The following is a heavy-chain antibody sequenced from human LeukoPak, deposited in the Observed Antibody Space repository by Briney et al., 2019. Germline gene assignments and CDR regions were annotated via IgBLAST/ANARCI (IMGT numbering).Heavy chain of an antibody. CDR1: GFTFSSYS. Sequence: GGSLRLSCAASGFTFSSYSTNWVRQAPGKGLEWVSSISSSSSYIYYADSVKGRFTISRDNAKNSLYLQMNSLRAEDTAVYYCARDLGGGRNHWGQGTLVTVSS. V-gene: IGHV3-21*01. CDR3: ARDLGGGRNH. CDR2: ISSSSSYI. D-gene: IGHD3-16*01. J-gene: IGHJ4*02.